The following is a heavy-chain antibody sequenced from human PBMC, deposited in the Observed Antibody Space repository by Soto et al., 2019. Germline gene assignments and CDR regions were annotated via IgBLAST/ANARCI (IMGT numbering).Heavy chain of an antibody. CDR1: GYTFTSYY. V-gene: IGHV1-46*01. Sequence: QVQLVQSGAEVKKPGASVKVSCKASGYTFTSYYMHWVRQAPGQGLEWMGIINPSGGSTSYAQKLQGRVTMTRDTSTSTVYMELSSLRSEDTAVYYCARGYNWNYESPWFDPWGQGTLVTVSS. CDR2: INPSGGST. D-gene: IGHD1-7*01. J-gene: IGHJ5*02. CDR3: ARGYNWNYESPWFDP.